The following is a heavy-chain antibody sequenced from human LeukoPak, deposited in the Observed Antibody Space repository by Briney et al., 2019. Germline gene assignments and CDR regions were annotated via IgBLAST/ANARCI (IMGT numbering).Heavy chain of an antibody. V-gene: IGHV1-2*02. D-gene: IGHD6-19*01. CDR3: AREMAVADIKCHDP. CDR2: IYANSGGT. Sequence: ASVKVSCKASGNTFTGYYFHWVRQAPGQGLEWMGWIYANSGGTHYAQKFRGRVTMTRDTSITTAYMELSRLTSDDTAVYYCAREMAVADIKCHDPWGQGTLVTVSS. J-gene: IGHJ5*02. CDR1: GNTFTGYY.